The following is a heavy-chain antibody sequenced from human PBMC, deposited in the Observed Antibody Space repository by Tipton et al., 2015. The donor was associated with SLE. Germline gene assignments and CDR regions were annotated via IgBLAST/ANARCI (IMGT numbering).Heavy chain of an antibody. Sequence: TLSLTCTVSGGSISSYYWGWIRQPPGKGLEWIGYIYTSGSTNYNPSLKSRVTISVDTSKNQFSLKLSSVTAADTAVYYCARGSTIFGVVIWGQGTLVTVSS. CDR3: ARGSTIFGVVI. CDR2: IYTSGST. V-gene: IGHV4-4*08. CDR1: GGSISSYY. J-gene: IGHJ4*02. D-gene: IGHD3-3*01.